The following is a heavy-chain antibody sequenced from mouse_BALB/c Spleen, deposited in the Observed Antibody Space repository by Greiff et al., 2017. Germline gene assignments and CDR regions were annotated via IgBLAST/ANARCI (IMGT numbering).Heavy chain of an antibody. V-gene: IGHV3-2*02. J-gene: IGHJ2*01. Sequence: EVQLVESGPGLVKPSQSLSLTCTVTGYSITSDYAWNWIRQFPGNKLEWMGYISYSGSTSYNPSLKSRISITRDTSKNQFFLQLNSVTTEDTATYYCAREGLLHFDYWGQGTTLTVSS. CDR3: AREGLLHFDY. D-gene: IGHD2-3*01. CDR2: ISYSGST. CDR1: GYSITSDYA.